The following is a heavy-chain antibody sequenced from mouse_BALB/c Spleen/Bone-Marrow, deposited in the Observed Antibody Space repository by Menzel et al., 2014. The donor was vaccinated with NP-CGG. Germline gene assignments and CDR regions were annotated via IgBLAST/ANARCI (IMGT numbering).Heavy chain of an antibody. CDR3: ARSYGNYYAMDY. Sequence: QVQLQQSGAELVKPGASVKLSCKASGYTFTSYWMHWVKQRPGQGLEWIGEINPSNGRTNYNEKFKSKATLTVDKSFRTAYMQLSSLTSEDSAVYYCARSYGNYYAMDYWGQGTSVTVSS. D-gene: IGHD2-1*01. CDR2: INPSNGRT. V-gene: IGHV1S81*02. J-gene: IGHJ4*01. CDR1: GYTFTSYW.